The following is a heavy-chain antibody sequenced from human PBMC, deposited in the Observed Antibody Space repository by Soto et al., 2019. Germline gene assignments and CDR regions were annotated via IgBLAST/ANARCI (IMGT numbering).Heavy chain of an antibody. D-gene: IGHD2-15*01. CDR2: ISAYNGNT. CDR1: GYTFTIYG. Sequence: ASVKVSCKASGYTFTIYGISCVVQSPLQWREWMGCISAYNGNTNYAQKLQGRVTMTTDTSTSTAYMELRSLRSDDTAVYYCARVGGCSGGSCYYYGMDVWGQGTTVTVSS. J-gene: IGHJ6*02. V-gene: IGHV1-18*04. CDR3: ARVGGCSGGSCYYYGMDV.